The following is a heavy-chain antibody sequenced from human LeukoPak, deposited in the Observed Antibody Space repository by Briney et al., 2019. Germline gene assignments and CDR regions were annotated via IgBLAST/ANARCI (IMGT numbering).Heavy chain of an antibody. CDR3: ARVSVGATGGDY. V-gene: IGHV4-38-2*02. D-gene: IGHD1-26*01. Sequence: PSETLSLTCTVSGYSISSGYYWGWIRQPPGKGLEWIGSIYHSGSTYYNPSLKSRVTISVDKSKNQFSLKLSSVTAADTAVYYCARVSVGATGGDYWGQGTLVTVSS. CDR1: GYSISSGYY. CDR2: IYHSGST. J-gene: IGHJ4*02.